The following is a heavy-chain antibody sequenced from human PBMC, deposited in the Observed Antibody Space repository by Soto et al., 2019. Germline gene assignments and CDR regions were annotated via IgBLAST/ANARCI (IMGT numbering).Heavy chain of an antibody. V-gene: IGHV4-39*01. Sequence: SETLSLTCTVSGGSISSSSYYWGWIRQPPGKGLEWIGSIYYSGSTYYNPSLKSRVTISVDTSKNQFSLKLSSVTAADTAVYYCARAELIVLMVYAMAPFDYWGQGTLVTVSS. CDR2: IYYSGST. CDR1: GGSISSSSYY. D-gene: IGHD2-8*01. J-gene: IGHJ4*02. CDR3: ARAELIVLMVYAMAPFDY.